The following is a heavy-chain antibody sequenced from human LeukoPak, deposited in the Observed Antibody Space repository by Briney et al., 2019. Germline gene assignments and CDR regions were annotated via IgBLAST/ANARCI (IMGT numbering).Heavy chain of an antibody. CDR2: INHSGSA. CDR1: GGSFSGYY. V-gene: IGHV4-34*01. J-gene: IGHJ4*02. CDR3: ARWADTAMLYFDY. D-gene: IGHD5-18*01. Sequence: RTSETLSLTCAVYGGSFSGYYWSWIRQPPGKGLEWIGEINHSGSANYNPSLKSRVTISVDTSKNQFSLKLSSVTAADTAVYYCARWADTAMLYFDYWGQGTLVTVSS.